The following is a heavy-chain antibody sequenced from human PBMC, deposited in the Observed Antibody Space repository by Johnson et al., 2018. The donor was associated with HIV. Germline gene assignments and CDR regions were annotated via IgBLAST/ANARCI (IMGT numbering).Heavy chain of an antibody. CDR1: GFTFDDYA. CDR3: ASLVGSSSGEAFDI. CDR2: ISYDGSEK. V-gene: IGHV3-7*03. Sequence: MQLVESGGGLVKPGGSLRLSCAASGFTFDDYAMHWVRQAPGKGLEWVAVISYDGSEKYYVDSVKGRFTISRDNAKNSLYLQMNSLRAEDTAVYYCASLVGSSSGEAFDIWGQGTMVTVSS. J-gene: IGHJ3*02. D-gene: IGHD6-6*01.